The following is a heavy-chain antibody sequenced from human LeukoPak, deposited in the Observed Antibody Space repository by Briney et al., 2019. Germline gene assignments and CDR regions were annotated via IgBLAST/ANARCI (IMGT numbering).Heavy chain of an antibody. CDR1: GFIFSTYD. CDR3: TTGRRSGEQWLVPSVQFDY. Sequence: GGSLRLSCAASGFIFSTYDMHWVRQAPGKGLEWVAVISYDRSNKYYADSVKGRFTISRDNSKNTLYLQMNSLKTEDTAVYYCTTGRRSGEQWLVPSVQFDYWGQGTLVTVSS. CDR2: ISYDRSNK. J-gene: IGHJ4*02. V-gene: IGHV3-30*03. D-gene: IGHD6-19*01.